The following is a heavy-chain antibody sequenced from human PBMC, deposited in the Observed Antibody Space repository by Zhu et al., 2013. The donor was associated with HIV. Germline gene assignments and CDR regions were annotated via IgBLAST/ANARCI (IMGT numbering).Heavy chain of an antibody. D-gene: IGHD3-22*01. J-gene: IGHJ4*02. V-gene: IGHV1-69*01. CDR2: IIPIFGTA. CDR3: ARDKPGSSGYLGRAYFDY. CDR1: GGTFSSYA. Sequence: QVQLVQSGAEVKKPGSSVKVSCKASGGTFSSYAISWVRQAPGQGLEWMGGIIPIFGTANYAQKFQGRVTITADESTSTAYMELSSLRSEDTAVYYCARDKPGSSGYLGRAYFDYWGQGNPGSPVSS.